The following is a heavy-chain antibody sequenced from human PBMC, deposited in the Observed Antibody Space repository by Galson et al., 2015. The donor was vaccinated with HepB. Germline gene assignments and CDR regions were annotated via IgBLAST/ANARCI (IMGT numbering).Heavy chain of an antibody. Sequence: VKVSCKASGGTFSSYTISWVRQAPGQGLEWMGRIIPILGIANYAQKFQGRVTITADKSTSTAYMELSSLRSEDPAVYYCARGQAGVGSGSYYNRYYYYGMDVWGQGTTVTVSS. J-gene: IGHJ6*02. CDR3: ARGQAGVGSGSYYNRYYYYGMDV. V-gene: IGHV1-69*02. D-gene: IGHD3-10*01. CDR1: GGTFSSYT. CDR2: IIPILGIA.